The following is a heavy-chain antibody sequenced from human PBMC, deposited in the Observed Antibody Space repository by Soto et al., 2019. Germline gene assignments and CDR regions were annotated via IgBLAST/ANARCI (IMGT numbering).Heavy chain of an antibody. D-gene: IGHD4-17*01. CDR1: GFSLSTSGGG. J-gene: IGHJ5*02. CDR2: IYWNDDK. CDR3: AHRRLNDGDANWFDP. Sequence: SGPTLVNPTQTLTLTCTFSGFSLSTSGGGVGWIRQPPGKALEWLALIYWNDDKRYSPSLKSRLTITKDTSKNQVVLTMTNMDPVDTATYYCAHRRLNDGDANWFDPWGQGTLVTVSS. V-gene: IGHV2-5*01.